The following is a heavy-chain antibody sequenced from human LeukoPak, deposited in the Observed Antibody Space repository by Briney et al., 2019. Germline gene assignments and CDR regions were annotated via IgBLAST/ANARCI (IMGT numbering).Heavy chain of an antibody. Sequence: GGSLRLSCAASGFTFSSYEMNWVRQAPGKGLEWVSYISSSGSTIYYADSVKGRFTISRDNAKNSLYLQMNSLRAEDTAVYYCARESTVTFYYYYYMDVWGKGTTVTVSS. CDR3: ARESTVTFYYYYYMDV. V-gene: IGHV3-48*03. D-gene: IGHD4-17*01. CDR2: ISSSGSTI. J-gene: IGHJ6*03. CDR1: GFTFSSYE.